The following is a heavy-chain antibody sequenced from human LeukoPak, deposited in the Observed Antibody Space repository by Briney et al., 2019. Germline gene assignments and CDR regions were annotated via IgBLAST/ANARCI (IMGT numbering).Heavy chain of an antibody. J-gene: IGHJ4*02. CDR2: IYHTGSA. CDR3: ARGRGDSKGTSFDF. D-gene: IGHD3-22*01. V-gene: IGHV4-59*01. CDR1: GGSMNNYY. Sequence: PSETLSLTCTVSGGSMNNYYWSWIRQSPEKGLEWVGYIYHTGSATYKPSLKSRVTLSLDTSKNQFSLRLNSVTAADTAVYYCARGRGDSKGTSFDFWGQGTLVTVSS.